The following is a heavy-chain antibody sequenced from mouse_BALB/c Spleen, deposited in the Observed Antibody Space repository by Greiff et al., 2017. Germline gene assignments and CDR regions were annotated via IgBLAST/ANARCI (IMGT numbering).Heavy chain of an antibody. V-gene: IGHV1-5*01. Sequence: EVQLQQSGTVLARPGASVKMSCKASGYTFTSYWMHWVKQRPGQGLEWIGAIYPGNSDTSYNQKFKGKAKLTAVTSTSTAYMELSSLTNEDSAVYYCTRYSSGYAWFAYWGQGTLVTVSA. J-gene: IGHJ3*01. CDR2: IYPGNSDT. CDR3: TRYSSGYAWFAY. CDR1: GYTFTSYW. D-gene: IGHD3-1*01.